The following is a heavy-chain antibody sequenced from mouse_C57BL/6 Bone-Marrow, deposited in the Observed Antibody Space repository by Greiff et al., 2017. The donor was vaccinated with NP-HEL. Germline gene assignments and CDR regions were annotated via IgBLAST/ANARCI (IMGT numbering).Heavy chain of an antibody. CDR2: IYPGDGDT. J-gene: IGHJ2*01. CDR1: GYAFSSYW. V-gene: IGHV1-80*01. D-gene: IGHD1-1*01. CDR3: ARYYGSSYYFDY. Sequence: QVHLQQSGAELVKPGASVKISCKASGYAFSSYWMNWVKQRPGKGLEWIGQIYPGDGDTNYNGKFKGKATLTADKSSSTAYMQLSSLTSEDAAVYFCARYYGSSYYFDYGGQGTTLTVSS.